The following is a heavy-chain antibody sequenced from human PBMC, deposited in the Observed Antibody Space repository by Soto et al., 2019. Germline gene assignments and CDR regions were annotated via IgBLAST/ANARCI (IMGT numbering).Heavy chain of an antibody. CDR1: GGSISSGGYS. J-gene: IGHJ5*02. CDR2: IYHSGST. V-gene: IGHV4-30-2*01. CDR3: ARVPPP. Sequence: QLQLQESGSGLVKPSQTLSLTCAVSGGSISSGGYSWSWIRQPPGKGLEWIGYIYHSGSTYYNPXLXSXGTISVDRSQNQFSLKLSSVTAADTAGYYCARVPPPWGQGTLVTVSS.